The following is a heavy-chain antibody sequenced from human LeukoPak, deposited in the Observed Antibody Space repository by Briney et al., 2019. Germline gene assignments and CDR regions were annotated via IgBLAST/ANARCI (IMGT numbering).Heavy chain of an antibody. CDR3: ARDLGWPGGNTRNWFDP. V-gene: IGHV1-2*02. J-gene: IGHJ5*02. CDR1: GYTFTGYY. Sequence: GSSVKVSCKASGYTFTGYYMHSVRPAPGQGLEWMGWINPNSGGTNYAQKFQGRVTMTRDTSISTAYMELSRLRSDDTAVYYCARDLGWPGGNTRNWFDPWGQGTLVTVSS. CDR2: INPNSGGT. D-gene: IGHD4-23*01.